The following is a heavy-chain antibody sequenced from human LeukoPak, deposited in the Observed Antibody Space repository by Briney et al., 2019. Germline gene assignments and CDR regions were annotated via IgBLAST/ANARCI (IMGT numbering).Heavy chain of an antibody. CDR3: ARDQIQVWYMVGRFDH. CDR1: GYTFTSYY. Sequence: ASVKVSCKTSGYTFTSYYIHWIRQAPGQGLEWMAVITPNNGRPTYAQKFQGRVAVTMDTATSTVYMELSSLGSDDTAIYYCARDQIQVWYMVGRFDHWGQGTLVSVSS. CDR2: ITPNNGRP. V-gene: IGHV1-46*01. J-gene: IGHJ4*02. D-gene: IGHD5-18*01.